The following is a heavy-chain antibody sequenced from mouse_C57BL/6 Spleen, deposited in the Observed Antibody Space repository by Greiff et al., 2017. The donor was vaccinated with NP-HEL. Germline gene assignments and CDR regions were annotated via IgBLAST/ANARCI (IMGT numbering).Heavy chain of an antibody. D-gene: IGHD2-10*01. CDR1: GFTFSSYA. V-gene: IGHV5-9-1*02. Sequence: EVKVVESGEGLVKPGGSLKLSCAASGFTFSSYAMSWVRQTPEKRLEWVAYISSGGDYIYYADTVKGRFTISRDNARNTLYLQMSSLKSEDSAMYYCTRARLFEDALPGFAYWGKGTLVTVSA. CDR3: TRARLFEDALPGFAY. CDR2: ISSGGDYI. J-gene: IGHJ3*01.